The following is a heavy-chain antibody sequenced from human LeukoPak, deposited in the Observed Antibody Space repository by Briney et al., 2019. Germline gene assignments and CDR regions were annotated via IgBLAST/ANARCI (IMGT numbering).Heavy chain of an antibody. CDR1: GFTFSCYA. CDR3: AKDVVSSWYYDYYYGMDV. D-gene: IGHD6-13*01. Sequence: GGSLRLSCAASGFTFSCYAMSWVRQAPGKGLEWVSAISGSGGSTYYADSVKGRFTISRDNSKNTLYLQMNSLRAEDTAVYYCAKDVVSSWYYDYYYGMDVWGQGTTVTVSS. CDR2: ISGSGGST. J-gene: IGHJ6*02. V-gene: IGHV3-23*01.